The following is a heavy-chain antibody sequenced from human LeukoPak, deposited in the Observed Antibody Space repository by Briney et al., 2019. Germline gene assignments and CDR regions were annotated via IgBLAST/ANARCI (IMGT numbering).Heavy chain of an antibody. Sequence: PSETLSLTCTVSGGSISIPIYYWGWIRQPPGKGLEWIGSIYYIGSTYDNPSLKSQVTISVDTSKNQFSLKLSPVTAADTAVYYCARRTRGLSARHYYYYMDVWGKGTTVTISS. CDR1: GGSISIPIYY. V-gene: IGHV4-39*07. CDR2: IYYIGST. D-gene: IGHD3-16*02. CDR3: ARRTRGLSARHYYYYMDV. J-gene: IGHJ6*03.